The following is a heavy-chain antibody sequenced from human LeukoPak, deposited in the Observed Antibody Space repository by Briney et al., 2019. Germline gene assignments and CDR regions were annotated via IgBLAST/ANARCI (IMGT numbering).Heavy chain of an antibody. Sequence: GGSLRLSCAASGFTFSSYSMNWVRQAPGKGLEWVSFISSSSSYIYYADSVKGRFTISRDNAKNSLYLQMNSLRAEDTAVYYCADGGLDHSGSYYGPDYWGQGTLVTVSS. J-gene: IGHJ4*02. CDR2: ISSSSSYI. D-gene: IGHD1-26*01. V-gene: IGHV3-21*01. CDR3: ADGGLDHSGSYYGPDY. CDR1: GFTFSSYS.